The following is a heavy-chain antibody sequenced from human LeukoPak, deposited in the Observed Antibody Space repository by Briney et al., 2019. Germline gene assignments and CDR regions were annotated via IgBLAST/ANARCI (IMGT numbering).Heavy chain of an antibody. CDR3: ATMSGSYYGYFDY. CDR1: GGSISSSSYY. Sequence: PSETLSLTCTVSGGSISSSSYYWGWIRQPPGKGLEWIGSIYYSGSTYYNPSLKSRLTISVDTSKNQFSLKLSSVTAADTAVYYCATMSGSYYGYFDYWGHGTLVTVSS. CDR2: IYYSGST. J-gene: IGHJ4*01. D-gene: IGHD1-26*01. V-gene: IGHV4-39*01.